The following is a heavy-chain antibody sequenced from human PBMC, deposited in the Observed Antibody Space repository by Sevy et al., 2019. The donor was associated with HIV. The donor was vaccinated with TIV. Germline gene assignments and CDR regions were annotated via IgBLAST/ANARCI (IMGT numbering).Heavy chain of an antibody. CDR3: AREGGTRPHDY. V-gene: IGHV3-23*01. CDR2: LSFGCGKI. D-gene: IGHD2-8*01. J-gene: IGHJ4*02. CDR1: GFAFYDYS. Sequence: GGSLRLSCAASGFAFYDYSMSWIRQAPGKGLEWVATLSFGCGKINYADSVKGRFTISRDNSKNSFYVQMDNLRVEDTALYYCAREGGTRPHDYWGQGTRVTVSS.